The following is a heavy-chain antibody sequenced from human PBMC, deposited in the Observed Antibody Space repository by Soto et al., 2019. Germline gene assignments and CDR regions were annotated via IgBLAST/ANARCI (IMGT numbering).Heavy chain of an antibody. D-gene: IGHD3-10*01. J-gene: IGHJ6*03. Sequence: PSETLSLTCTVSGGSISSYYWSWIRQPPGKGLEWIGYIYYSGRTNYNPSLKSRVTISVDTSKNHFSLKLSSVTAADTAVYYCARSHGSGSYYNVGPIGYYYYYYMDVWGKGTTVTVSS. CDR2: IYYSGRT. CDR3: ARSHGSGSYYNVGPIGYYYYYYMDV. V-gene: IGHV4-59*01. CDR1: GGSISSYY.